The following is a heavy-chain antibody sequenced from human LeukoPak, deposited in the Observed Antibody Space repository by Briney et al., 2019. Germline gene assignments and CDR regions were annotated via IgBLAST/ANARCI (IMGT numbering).Heavy chain of an antibody. CDR1: GGSISSGSYY. V-gene: IGHV4-61*02. CDR3: AKGAGGFSYYNWFDP. Sequence: SQTLSLTCTVSGGSISSGSYYWSWIRQPAGKGLEWIGRIYTSGSTNYNPSLKSRVTISVDTSKNQFSLELASVTAADTAIYYCAKGAGGFSYYNWFDPWGQGTLVTVSS. D-gene: IGHD5-18*01. J-gene: IGHJ5*02. CDR2: IYTSGST.